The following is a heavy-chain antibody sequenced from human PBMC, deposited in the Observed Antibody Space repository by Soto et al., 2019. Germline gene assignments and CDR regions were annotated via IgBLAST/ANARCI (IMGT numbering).Heavy chain of an antibody. CDR1: GFTFSIYW. D-gene: IGHD3-22*01. V-gene: IGHV3-74*01. CDR2: INSDGSST. Sequence: EVQLVESGGGLVQPGGSLRLSCAASGFTFSIYWMHWVRQAPGKGLVWVSFINSDGSSTTYADSVKARFTISRDNAKNTLYLQINSLRAEDTAVYYCAREAIDYYDSSRYFDYWGQGTLVTVSS. CDR3: AREAIDYYDSSRYFDY. J-gene: IGHJ4*02.